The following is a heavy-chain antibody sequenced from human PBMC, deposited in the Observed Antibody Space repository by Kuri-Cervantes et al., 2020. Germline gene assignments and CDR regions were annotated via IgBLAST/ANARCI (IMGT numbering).Heavy chain of an antibody. CDR1: GFTVSSNY. CDR2: ISGSGGST. CDR3: ASKGITVTTYYFDY. V-gene: IGHV3-23*01. D-gene: IGHD4-17*01. Sequence: GESLKISCAVCGFTVSSNYRSWVRQAPGKGLEWVSAISGSGGSTYYADSVKGRFTISRDNSKNTLYLQMNSLRAEDTAVYYCASKGITVTTYYFDYWGQGTLVTVSS. J-gene: IGHJ4*02.